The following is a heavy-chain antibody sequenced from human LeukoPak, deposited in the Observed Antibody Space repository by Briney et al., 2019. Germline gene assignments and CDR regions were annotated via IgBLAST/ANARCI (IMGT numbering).Heavy chain of an antibody. D-gene: IGHD3-16*01. CDR3: ARPYRRNYEC. CDR1: GFTFSSYA. V-gene: IGHV3-7*05. Sequence: GGSLRLSCAASGFTFSSYAMSWVRQAPGKGLEWVANIKQDGSAKNYVDSVRGRFTISRDNTQNPLYLQMNSLTAEDTAVYYCARPYRRNYECWGQGTLVTVSS. J-gene: IGHJ4*02. CDR2: IKQDGSAK.